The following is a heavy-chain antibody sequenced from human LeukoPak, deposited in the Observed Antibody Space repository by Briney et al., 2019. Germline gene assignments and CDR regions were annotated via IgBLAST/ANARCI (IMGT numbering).Heavy chain of an antibody. CDR3: ARDEKLYSSSSRTYYYYYYVDV. CDR1: GGSISSYY. CDR2: IYTSGST. Sequence: SETLSLTCTASGGSISSYYWSWIRQPAGKGLEWIGRIYTSGSTNYNPSLKSRVTMSVDTSKNQFSLKLSSVTAADTAVYYCARDEKLYSSSSRTYYYYYYVDVWGKGTTVTVSS. J-gene: IGHJ6*03. D-gene: IGHD6-6*01. V-gene: IGHV4-4*07.